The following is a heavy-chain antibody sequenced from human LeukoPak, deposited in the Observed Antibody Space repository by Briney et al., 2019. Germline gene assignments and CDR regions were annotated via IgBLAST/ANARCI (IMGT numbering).Heavy chain of an antibody. CDR2: ISSSGSTI. J-gene: IGHJ4*02. D-gene: IGHD2-2*01. Sequence: XASGFTFSDYYMSXIRQAPGKGXXWVSYISSSGSTIYYADSVKGRFTISRDNAKNSLYLQMNSLRAEDTAVYYCARDSLYLSAQPYDYWGQGTLVTVSS. CDR1: GFTFSDYY. CDR3: ARDSLYLSAQPYDY. V-gene: IGHV3-11*04.